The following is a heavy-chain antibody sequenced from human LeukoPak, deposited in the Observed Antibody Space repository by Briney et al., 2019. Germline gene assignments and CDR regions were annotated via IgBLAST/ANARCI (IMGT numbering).Heavy chain of an antibody. D-gene: IGHD1-1*01. CDR3: ANLDRKLVDY. J-gene: IGHJ4*02. V-gene: IGHV3-23*01. Sequence: GGSLRLSCAVSGFIFSNYAMSWVRQAPGKGLEWVSSISGSGDATKYADSVKGRFTISRDNAKSSLYLQMTNLRVEDTAVYYCANLDRKLVDYWGQGTLVTVSS. CDR2: ISGSGDAT. CDR1: GFIFSNYA.